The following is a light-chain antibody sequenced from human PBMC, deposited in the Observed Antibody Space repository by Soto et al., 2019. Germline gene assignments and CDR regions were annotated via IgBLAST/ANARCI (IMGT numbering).Light chain of an antibody. CDR3: GSWDNSLSAYV. Sequence: QSALTQPPSVSAAPGQKVTISCSGSSSNIGGNSVSWYQQLPGTAPKLLIYDDNKRPSGIPDCFSGSKSGTSATLGITGFQTGDEADYYCGSWDNSLSAYVFGTGTKVTVL. CDR2: DDN. CDR1: SSNIGGNS. V-gene: IGLV1-51*01. J-gene: IGLJ1*01.